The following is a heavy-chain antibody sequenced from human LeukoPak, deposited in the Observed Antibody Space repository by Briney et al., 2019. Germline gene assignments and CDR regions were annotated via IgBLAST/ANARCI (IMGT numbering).Heavy chain of an antibody. J-gene: IGHJ4*02. D-gene: IGHD3-16*01. CDR2: ISYDGSNK. CDR3: AKGRGSY. CDR1: GFTFSSYG. V-gene: IGHV3-30*18. Sequence: PGGSLSLSCAASGFTFSSYGMHWVRQAPGKGLEWVAVISYDGSNKYYADSVKGRFTISRDNSKNTLYLQMNSLRAEDTAVYYCAKGRGSYWGQGTLVTVSS.